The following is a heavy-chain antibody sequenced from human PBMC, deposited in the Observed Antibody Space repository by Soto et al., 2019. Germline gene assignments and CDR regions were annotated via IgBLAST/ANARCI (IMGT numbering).Heavy chain of an antibody. J-gene: IGHJ3*02. V-gene: IGHV2-5*02. CDR3: AHRIYASSDDAFDI. Sequence: QITLKASGPTLVKPTQTLTLTCTFSGFSLTNSGVGVGWIRQPPGKALEWLALIYWDDEKRYSLSLQSRLTITKDTSKNQVDLTVTNMNPADTGTYYCAHRIYASSDDAFDIWGQGTMVYVAS. CDR1: GFSLTNSGVG. CDR2: IYWDDEK. D-gene: IGHD6-6*01.